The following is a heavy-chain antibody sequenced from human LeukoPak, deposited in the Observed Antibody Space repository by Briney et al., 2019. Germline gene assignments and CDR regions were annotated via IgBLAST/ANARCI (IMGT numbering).Heavy chain of an antibody. D-gene: IGHD2/OR15-2a*01. CDR3: ARDKTTFGSKNWFDP. CDR1: GDSISSGYY. J-gene: IGHJ5*02. CDR2: IYHAGRI. Sequence: SETLSLSCAVSGDSISSGYYWGWIRQPRGKGLEWIGSIYHAGRIYYNPSLKSRVTISVDTSKNQFSLKLSSVTAADTAVFYCARDKTTFGSKNWFDPWGQGTLVTVSS. V-gene: IGHV4-38-2*02.